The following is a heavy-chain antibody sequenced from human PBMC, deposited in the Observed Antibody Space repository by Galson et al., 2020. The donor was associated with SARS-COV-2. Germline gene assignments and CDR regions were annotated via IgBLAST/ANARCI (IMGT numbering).Heavy chain of an antibody. D-gene: IGHD3-3*01. CDR1: GYTFTSYD. Sequence: ASVKVSCKASGYTFTSYDINWVRQATGQGLEWMGWMNPNSGNTGYAQKFQGRVTMTRNTSISTAYMELSSLRSEDTAVYYCARGVGGFLEWFHYMDVWGKGTTVTVSS. CDR3: ARGVGGFLEWFHYMDV. CDR2: MNPNSGNT. V-gene: IGHV1-8*01. J-gene: IGHJ6*03.